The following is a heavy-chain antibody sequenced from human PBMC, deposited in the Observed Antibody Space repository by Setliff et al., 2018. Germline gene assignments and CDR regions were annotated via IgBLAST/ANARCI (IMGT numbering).Heavy chain of an antibody. Sequence: LSLSCAASGFTFSNAWMNWVRQAPGKGLEWVGRIKSKADGGTTDYVAPVKGRFTISRDDSKNTLFLQMNNLKIEDTAVYYCTTWPENGGYYYYYYMDVWGKGTTVTVSS. V-gene: IGHV3-15*07. CDR1: GFTFSNAW. CDR3: TTWPENGGYYYYYYMDV. J-gene: IGHJ6*03. D-gene: IGHD3-16*01. CDR2: IKSKADGGTT.